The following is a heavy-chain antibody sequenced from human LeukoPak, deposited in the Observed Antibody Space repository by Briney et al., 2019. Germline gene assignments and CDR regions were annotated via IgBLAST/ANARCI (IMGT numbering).Heavy chain of an antibody. CDR3: AKDRRDAFLGDAFDI. V-gene: IGHV3-23*01. CDR1: GFTFSNYA. D-gene: IGHD5-24*01. Sequence: GGSLRLSCVASGFTFSNYAMNWVRQAPGKGLEWVSVISGRGVHTYYADSVKGRITISRDDSKNTLYLHMNSLRAEDTAVYFCAKDRRDAFLGDAFDIWGQGTMVSVSS. J-gene: IGHJ3*02. CDR2: ISGRGVHT.